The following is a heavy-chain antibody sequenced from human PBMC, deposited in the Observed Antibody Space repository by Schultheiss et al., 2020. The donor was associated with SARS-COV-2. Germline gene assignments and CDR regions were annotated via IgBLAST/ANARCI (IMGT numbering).Heavy chain of an antibody. Sequence: SQTLSLTCTVSGGSISSYYWSWIRQPPGKGLEWIGYIYYSGSTNYNPSLKSRVTISVDTSKNQFSLKLSSVTAADTAVYYCARTGRRSSSWYNAFDIWGQGTMVTVSS. CDR2: IYYSGST. J-gene: IGHJ3*02. D-gene: IGHD6-13*01. CDR1: GGSISSYY. V-gene: IGHV4-59*08. CDR3: ARTGRRSSSWYNAFDI.